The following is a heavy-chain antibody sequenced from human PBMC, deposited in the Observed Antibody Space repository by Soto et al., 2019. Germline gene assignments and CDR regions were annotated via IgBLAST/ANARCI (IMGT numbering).Heavy chain of an antibody. CDR2: MNPNSGNT. CDR1: GYTFTSYD. CDR3: ARGGEIAAAGLYYYHGMDV. Sequence: QVQLVQSGAEVKKPGASVKVSCKASGYTFTSYDINWVRQATGQGLEWMGWMNPNSGNTGYAQKFQGRVTMTRNTSIGTAYMELRSLRSEDTAVYYCARGGEIAAAGLYYYHGMDVWGQGTTVTVSS. D-gene: IGHD6-13*01. V-gene: IGHV1-8*01. J-gene: IGHJ6*02.